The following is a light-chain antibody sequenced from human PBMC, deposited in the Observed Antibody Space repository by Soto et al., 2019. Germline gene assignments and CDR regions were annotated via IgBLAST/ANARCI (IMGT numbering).Light chain of an antibody. V-gene: IGKV3-11*01. CDR2: DAS. Sequence: EIVLTQSPATLSLSPGERATLSCRASQSVSSYLAWYQQKPGQAPRLLIYDASNRATDIPARFSGSGSGTDFTLTISSLEPEVFAVYYCRQRSIWHPLTVGGGTKVELK. CDR1: QSVSSY. CDR3: RQRSIWHPLT. J-gene: IGKJ4*01.